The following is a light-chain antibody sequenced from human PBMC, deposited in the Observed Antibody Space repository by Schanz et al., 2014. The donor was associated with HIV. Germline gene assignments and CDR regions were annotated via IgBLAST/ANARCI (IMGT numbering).Light chain of an antibody. CDR2: GAS. J-gene: IGKJ1*01. Sequence: EIVLTQSPGTLSLSPGERATLSCRASQSVRSSYLAWYQQKPGQAPRLLIYGASSRATGIPDRFSGSGSGTDFTLTISRLEPEDFAVYYCQQYNNWWTFGQGTKVEIK. CDR3: QQYNNWWT. V-gene: IGKV3-20*01. CDR1: QSVRSSY.